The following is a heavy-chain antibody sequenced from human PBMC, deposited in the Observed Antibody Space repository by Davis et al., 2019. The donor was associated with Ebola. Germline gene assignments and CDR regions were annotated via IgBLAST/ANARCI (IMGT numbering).Heavy chain of an antibody. V-gene: IGHV3-23*01. CDR2: ISGSADAT. CDR1: GFTFSSYA. CDR3: AKEEGGYYFDY. Sequence: PGGSLRLSCAASGFTFSSYAMSWVRQAPGKGLEWVSRISGSADATYYADSVQGRFTVSRDNSKNTLYLQMNSLRAEDTAVYYCAKEEGGYYFDYWGQGTLVTVSS. D-gene: IGHD3-16*01. J-gene: IGHJ4*02.